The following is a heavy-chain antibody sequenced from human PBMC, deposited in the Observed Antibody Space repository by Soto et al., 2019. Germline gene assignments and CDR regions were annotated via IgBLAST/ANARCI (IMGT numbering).Heavy chain of an antibody. D-gene: IGHD1-26*01. CDR1: GFSLSDYS. V-gene: IGHV3-21*01. CDR2: ISSSSSFI. J-gene: IGHJ4*02. Sequence: EVQLVESGGGLVQPGGSLRLSCAASGFSLSDYSMNWIRQAPGKGLEWVASISSSSSFIHYAESMKGRFTISRDNAKNSLHLQMNSLSAEDTAVYYCAGSSDDGRDNWGQGTLVTVSS. CDR3: AGSSDDGRDN.